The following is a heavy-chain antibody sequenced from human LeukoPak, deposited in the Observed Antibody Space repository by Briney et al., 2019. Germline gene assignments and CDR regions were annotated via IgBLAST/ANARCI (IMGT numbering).Heavy chain of an antibody. V-gene: IGHV3-30-3*01. D-gene: IGHD3-10*01. CDR3: ARAPLRITMVRGGLDYYYMDV. CDR1: GFTFSSYA. J-gene: IGHJ6*03. CDR2: ISYDGSNK. Sequence: GGSLRLSCAASGFTFSSYAMHWVRQAPGKGLEWVAVISYDGSNKYYADSVKGRFTISRDNSKNTLYLQMNSLRAEDTAVYYCARAPLRITMVRGGLDYYYMDVWGKGTTVTVSS.